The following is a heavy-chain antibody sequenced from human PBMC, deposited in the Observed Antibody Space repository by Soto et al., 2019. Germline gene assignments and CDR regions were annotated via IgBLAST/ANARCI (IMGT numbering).Heavy chain of an antibody. J-gene: IGHJ4*02. CDR1: GFNFSSYV. D-gene: IGHD6-19*01. CDR2: IWYDGGNK. CDR3: ARDGQWLPRDGLRSSYYFDY. Sequence: ESGGGVVQPGRPLRLSCAASGFNFSSYVMHWVRQAPGKGLEWVAVIWYDGGNKYYADSVKGRFTISRDNSKNTLYLQMNSLRAEDTAVYYCARDGQWLPRDGLRSSYYFDYWGQGTLVTVSS. V-gene: IGHV3-33*01.